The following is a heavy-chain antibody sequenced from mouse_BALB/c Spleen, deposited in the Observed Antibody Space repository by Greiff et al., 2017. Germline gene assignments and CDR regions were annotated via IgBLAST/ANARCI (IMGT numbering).Heavy chain of an antibody. Sequence: QVQLQQSGPGLVAPSQSLSITCTVSGFSLTSYGVHWVRQPPGKGLEWLGVIWAGGSTNYNSALMSRLSISKDNSKSQVFLKMNSLQTDDTAMYYGARDRGYDYGGYAMDYWGQGTSVTVSS. J-gene: IGHJ4*01. CDR1: GFSLTSYG. D-gene: IGHD2-4*01. V-gene: IGHV2-9*02. CDR2: IWAGGST. CDR3: ARDRGYDYGGYAMDY.